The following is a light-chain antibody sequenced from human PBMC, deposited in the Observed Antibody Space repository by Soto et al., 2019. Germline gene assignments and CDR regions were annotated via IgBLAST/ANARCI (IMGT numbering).Light chain of an antibody. Sequence: EIVLTQSPATLSLSPGEGATLSCRASQSVSSYLAWYQQKPGQAPRLLIYDASNRATGIPARFSGSGSGTDFTLTIRSLEPEDFAVYYCQQRSTFGGGTKVEIK. CDR2: DAS. CDR1: QSVSSY. V-gene: IGKV3-11*01. CDR3: QQRST. J-gene: IGKJ4*01.